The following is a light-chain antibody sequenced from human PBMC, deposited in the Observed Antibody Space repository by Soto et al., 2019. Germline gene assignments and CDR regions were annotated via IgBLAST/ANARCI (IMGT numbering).Light chain of an antibody. CDR3: ISYAGSNKPA. CDR1: SSDVGGYNY. J-gene: IGLJ2*01. V-gene: IGLV2-8*01. CDR2: DVN. Sequence: QSALTQPPSASGSPGQSVAISCSGTSSDVGGYNYVSWYQQHPGKAPKLMIYDVNKRPSGVPDRFSGSKSGNTASLTVSGLQAEDEADYYCISYAGSNKPAFGGGTKLPGL.